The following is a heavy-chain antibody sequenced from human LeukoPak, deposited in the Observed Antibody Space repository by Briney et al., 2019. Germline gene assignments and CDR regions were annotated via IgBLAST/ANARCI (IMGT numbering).Heavy chain of an antibody. D-gene: IGHD6-6*01. V-gene: IGHV3-23*01. CDR3: AKDLTRSSGGFDY. CDR1: GFTLSSYA. CDR2: MTSGGGT. Sequence: PGGSLRLSCAASGFTLSSYAMTWVRQAPGKGLEWVSAMTSGGGTYYADSVKGRFTISRDNSKNTVYLKMNSLRAEDTAVYYCAKDLTRSSGGFDYWGQGTLVTVSS. J-gene: IGHJ4*02.